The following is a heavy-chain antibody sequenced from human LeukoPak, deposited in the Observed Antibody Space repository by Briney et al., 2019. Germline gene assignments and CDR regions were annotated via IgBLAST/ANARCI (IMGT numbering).Heavy chain of an antibody. Sequence: GGSLRLSCAASGFSVSSNYLTWLRQAPGKGLECVSVIYSDSSTYYADSVKGRFTISRDNANNSLYLEMNNLSAEDTAVYYCARAWSRVDPFDMWGQGTMVTVSS. CDR3: ARAWSRVDPFDM. J-gene: IGHJ3*02. CDR1: GFSVSSNY. V-gene: IGHV3-66*01. D-gene: IGHD2-8*02. CDR2: IYSDSST.